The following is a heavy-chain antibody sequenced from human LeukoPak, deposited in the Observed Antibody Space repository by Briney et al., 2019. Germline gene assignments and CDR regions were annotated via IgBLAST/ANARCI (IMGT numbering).Heavy chain of an antibody. CDR2: ISYDGSNK. CDR3: AKDAGQWLDYFDY. Sequence: GGSLRLSCAASGFTFSSYGMHWVRQAPGKGLEWVAVISYDGSNKYYADSVKGRFTISRDNSKNTLYLQMNSLRAEDTAVYYCAKDAGQWLDYFDYWGQGTLVTVSS. D-gene: IGHD6-19*01. CDR1: GFTFSSYG. V-gene: IGHV3-30*18. J-gene: IGHJ4*02.